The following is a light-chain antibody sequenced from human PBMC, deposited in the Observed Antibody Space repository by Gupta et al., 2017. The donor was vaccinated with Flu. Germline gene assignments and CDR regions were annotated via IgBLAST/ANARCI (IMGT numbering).Light chain of an antibody. CDR2: ATS. CDR1: QSVSSDF. Sequence: EVVLTQSPGTASFSPGERAALSCRASQSVSSDFLAWYQQKPGQAPRLLMHATSKRATGTPERFSGSGSWTDFTLTISRLEPEEFAVYYCHQYDNSPPTFGQGTKLEIK. J-gene: IGKJ2*01. V-gene: IGKV3-20*01. CDR3: HQYDNSPPT.